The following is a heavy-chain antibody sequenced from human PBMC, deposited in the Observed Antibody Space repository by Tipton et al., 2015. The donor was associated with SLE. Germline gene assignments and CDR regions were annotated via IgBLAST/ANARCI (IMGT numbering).Heavy chain of an antibody. CDR1: GASISSHY. Sequence: TLSFTCTVSGASISSHYWSWIRQPPGKGLEWIGYIFYSESTNHNPSLKSRVSISVDTSKNQFSLKLSSVAAADTAVYYCARDGRGYCDNSGCSEYNWFDPWGQGTLVIVSS. V-gene: IGHV4-59*11. D-gene: IGHD2-15*01. CDR3: ARDGRGYCDNSGCSEYNWFDP. J-gene: IGHJ5*02. CDR2: IFYSEST.